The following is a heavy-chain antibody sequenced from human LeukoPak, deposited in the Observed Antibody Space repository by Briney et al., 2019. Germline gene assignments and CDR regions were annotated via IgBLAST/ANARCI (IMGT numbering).Heavy chain of an antibody. D-gene: IGHD3-3*01. CDR3: ARDTNDYDFWSGYYAY. Sequence: GGSLRLSCAASGFTVSSNYMGWVRQAPGKGLEWVSVIYSGDSTYYADSVKGRFTISRDNSKNTLYLQMNSLRAEDTAVYYCARDTNDYDFWSGYYAYWGQGTLVTVSS. CDR1: GFTVSSNY. CDR2: IYSGDST. V-gene: IGHV3-53*01. J-gene: IGHJ4*02.